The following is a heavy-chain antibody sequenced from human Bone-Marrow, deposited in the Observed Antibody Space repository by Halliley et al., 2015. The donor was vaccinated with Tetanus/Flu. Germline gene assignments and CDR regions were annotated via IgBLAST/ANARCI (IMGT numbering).Heavy chain of an antibody. V-gene: IGHV4-59*01. Sequence: LEWIGDIDYSGSTSYSPSLKGRVTMSVDTSNNQFSLNVASVTAADTAVYYCAREKYGSGSTDYWGQGTLVTISS. CDR3: AREKYGSGSTDY. D-gene: IGHD3-10*01. J-gene: IGHJ4*02. CDR2: IDYSGST.